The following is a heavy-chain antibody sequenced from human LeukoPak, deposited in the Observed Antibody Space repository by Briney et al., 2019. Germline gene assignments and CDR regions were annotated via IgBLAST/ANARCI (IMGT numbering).Heavy chain of an antibody. CDR2: ISHTGST. CDR3: ARIHDYGDYAFDR. D-gene: IGHD4-17*01. CDR1: GGSFSGYY. Sequence: PSETLSLTCAVYGGSFSGYYWSWIRQPPGKGLEYIGYISHTGSTNSNPSLKSRLTISVDTSKNQFSLKLRSVTAADTALYYCARIHDYGDYAFDRWGQGTLVTVSS. J-gene: IGHJ4*02. V-gene: IGHV4-59*08.